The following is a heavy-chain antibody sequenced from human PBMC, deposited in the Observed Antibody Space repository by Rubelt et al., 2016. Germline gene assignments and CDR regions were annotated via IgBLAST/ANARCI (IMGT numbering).Heavy chain of an antibody. Sequence: QLQLQESGPGLVKPSETLSLTCTVSGGSISSRSYYWGWIRQPPGKGLEWIGEINHSVTTNYNPSLKSCVTISVDTAKNQFSLKLSSVTAADTAVDYCARDGGYSYGFQSFDPWGQGTLVTVSS. V-gene: IGHV4-39*07. CDR1: GGSISSRSYY. CDR2: INHSVTT. D-gene: IGHD5-18*01. CDR3: ARDGGYSYGFQSFDP. J-gene: IGHJ5*02.